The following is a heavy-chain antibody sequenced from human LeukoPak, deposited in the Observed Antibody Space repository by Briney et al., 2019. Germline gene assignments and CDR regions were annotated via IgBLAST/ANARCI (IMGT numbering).Heavy chain of an antibody. CDR1: GYTFTSYG. J-gene: IGHJ1*01. CDR3: ARLDYGGTEYFQH. D-gene: IGHD4-23*01. CDR2: INPNSGGT. Sequence: ASVKVSCKASGYTFTSYGISWVRQAPGQGLEWMGRINPNSGGTNYAQKFQGRVTMTRDTSISTAYMELSRLRSDDTAVYYCARLDYGGTEYFQHWGQGTLVTVSS. V-gene: IGHV1-2*06.